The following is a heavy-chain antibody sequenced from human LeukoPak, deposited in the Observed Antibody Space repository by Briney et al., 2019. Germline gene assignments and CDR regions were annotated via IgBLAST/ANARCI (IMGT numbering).Heavy chain of an antibody. V-gene: IGHV3-30*18. Sequence: GGSLRLSCVASGFSFSSYGMHWVRQAPGKGLEWVAVISYDGSNKYYADSVKGRFTISRDNSKNTLYLQMNSLRAEDTAVYYCAKEWGATTSGPWAFDIWGQGTMVTVSS. D-gene: IGHD1-26*01. CDR1: GFSFSSYG. J-gene: IGHJ3*02. CDR3: AKEWGATTSGPWAFDI. CDR2: ISYDGSNK.